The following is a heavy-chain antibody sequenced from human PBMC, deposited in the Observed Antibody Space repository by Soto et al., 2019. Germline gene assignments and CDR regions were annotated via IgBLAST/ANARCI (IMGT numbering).Heavy chain of an antibody. CDR1: GGSISSYY. D-gene: IGHD4-17*01. V-gene: IGHV4-59*01. J-gene: IGHJ6*03. CDR3: ASAGTVTDYYYYYMDV. CDR2: IYYSGST. Sequence: SETLSLTCTVSGGSISSYYWSWIRQPPGKGLEWIGYIYYSGSTNYNPSLKSRVTISVDTSKNQFSLKLSSVTAADTAVYYCASAGTVTDYYYYYMDVWGKGTTVTVSS.